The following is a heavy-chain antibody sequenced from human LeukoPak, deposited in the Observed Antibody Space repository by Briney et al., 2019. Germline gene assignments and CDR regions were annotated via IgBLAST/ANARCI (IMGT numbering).Heavy chain of an antibody. CDR3: ARMYYYDSSSSA. CDR1: GFTVSSNY. V-gene: IGHV3-66*01. Sequence: GGSLRLSCAASGFTVSSNYMSWVRQAPGKGLEWVSVIYSGGSTYYADSVKGRFTISRDNSKNTLYLQMNSLRAEDTAVYYCARMYYYDSSSSAWGQGTLVTVSS. CDR2: IYSGGST. J-gene: IGHJ5*02. D-gene: IGHD3-22*01.